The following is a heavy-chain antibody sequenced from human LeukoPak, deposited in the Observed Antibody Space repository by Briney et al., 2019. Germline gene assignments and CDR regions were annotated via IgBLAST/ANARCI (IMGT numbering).Heavy chain of an antibody. D-gene: IGHD3-10*01. J-gene: IGHJ4*02. CDR2: ISTSSDTI. V-gene: IGHV3-48*01. CDR3: ARDRLPYGSGSGYFDS. Sequence: GGSLRLSCAASGFDFTTYSMNWVRQAPGKGLEWVSYISTSSDTIYYAHSVKGRFTVSRDNGKSSLYLQMSGLRADDTAMYYCARDRLPYGSGSGYFDSWGQGALVTVSS. CDR1: GFDFTTYS.